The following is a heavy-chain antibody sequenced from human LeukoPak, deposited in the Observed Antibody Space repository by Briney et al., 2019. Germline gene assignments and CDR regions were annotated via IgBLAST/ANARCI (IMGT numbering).Heavy chain of an antibody. V-gene: IGHV3-53*01. J-gene: IGHJ6*04. CDR2: IYAGGST. CDR3: ARDPTGASV. CDR1: GFSVSNNY. Sequence: GGTLRLSCAASGFSVSNNYISWVRQPPGKGLEWITVIYAGGSTFYTGSVKGRLTTYRDNSKNTVYLQMDRLTPEDTAVYYCARDPTGASVWGRGTTVTVSS. D-gene: IGHD1-14*01.